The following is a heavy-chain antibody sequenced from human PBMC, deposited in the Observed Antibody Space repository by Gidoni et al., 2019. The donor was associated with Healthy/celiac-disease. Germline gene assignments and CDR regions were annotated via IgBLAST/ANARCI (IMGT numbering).Heavy chain of an antibody. Sequence: QVQLVQSGAEVKKPGASVKVSCKASGYTFTSYAMHWVRQAPGQRLEWMGWINAGNGNTKYSQKFQGRVTITRDTSASTAYMELSSLRSEDTAVYYCARESDYGDKGGAFDIWGQGTMVTVSS. CDR2: INAGNGNT. V-gene: IGHV1-3*01. CDR1: GYTFTSYA. D-gene: IGHD4-17*01. CDR3: ARESDYGDKGGAFDI. J-gene: IGHJ3*02.